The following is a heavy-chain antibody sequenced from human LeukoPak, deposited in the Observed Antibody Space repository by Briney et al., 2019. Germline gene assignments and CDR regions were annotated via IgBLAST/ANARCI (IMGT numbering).Heavy chain of an antibody. J-gene: IGHJ4*02. CDR3: ATLQTGYYDSSGRNLDY. D-gene: IGHD3-22*01. CDR1: GGSFSGYY. CDR2: INHSGST. Sequence: SETLSLTCAVYGGSFSGYYWSWIRQPPGKGLEWIGEINHSGSTNYNPSLKSRVTISVDTSKNQFSLKLSSVTAADTAVYYCATLQTGYYDSSGRNLDYWGQGTLVTVSS. V-gene: IGHV4-34*01.